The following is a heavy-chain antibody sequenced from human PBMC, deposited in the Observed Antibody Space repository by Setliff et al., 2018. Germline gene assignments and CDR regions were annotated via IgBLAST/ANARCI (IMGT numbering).Heavy chain of an antibody. J-gene: IGHJ6*02. CDR1: GFTFDDYA. Sequence: GESLRLSCAASGFTFDDYAMHWVRQAPGKGLEWVSLISWDGGSTYYADSVKGRFTISRDNSKNSLYLQMNSLRAEDTALYYCAKDGALGGSSWYDYYYYGMDVWGQGTTVTVSS. CDR3: AKDGALGGSSWYDYYYYGMDV. V-gene: IGHV3-43D*03. D-gene: IGHD6-13*01. CDR2: ISWDGGST.